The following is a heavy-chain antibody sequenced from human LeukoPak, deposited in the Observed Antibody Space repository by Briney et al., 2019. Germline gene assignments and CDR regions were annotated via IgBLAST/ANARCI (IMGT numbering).Heavy chain of an antibody. Sequence: GGSLRLSCAASGFTFSSYSMNWVRQAPGKGLEWVSSISSSSSYIYYAHSVKGRFTISRDNAKNSLYLQMNSQRAEDTAVYYCARAPSFSRRLAYSSSYSAFDIWGQGTMVTVSS. V-gene: IGHV3-21*01. D-gene: IGHD6-13*01. CDR1: GFTFSSYS. J-gene: IGHJ3*02. CDR2: ISSSSSYI. CDR3: ARAPSFSRRLAYSSSYSAFDI.